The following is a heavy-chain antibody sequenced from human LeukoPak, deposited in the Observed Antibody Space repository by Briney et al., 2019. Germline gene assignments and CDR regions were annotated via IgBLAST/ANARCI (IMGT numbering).Heavy chain of an antibody. CDR3: AKDRALHQFDY. CDR2: ISDSGGST. J-gene: IGHJ4*02. Sequence: GGSLRLSCAASGFTVSSNYMSWVRQAPGKGLEWVSSISDSGGSTYYADSVKGRFTISRDNSKNTLFLQMNSLRAEDTAIYYCAKDRALHQFDYWGQGTLVTVSS. CDR1: GFTVSSNY. V-gene: IGHV3-23*01.